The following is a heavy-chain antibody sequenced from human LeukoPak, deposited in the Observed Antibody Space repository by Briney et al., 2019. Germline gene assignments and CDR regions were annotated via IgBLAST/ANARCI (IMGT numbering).Heavy chain of an antibody. CDR2: IIPIFGTA. Sequence: SVKVSCKASGGTFSSYAISWVRQAPGQGLEWMGGIIPIFGTANYAQKFQGRVTITTDESTRTAYMELSSLRSEDTAVYYCAYEVVVPAARNYFDYWGQGTLVTVSS. CDR3: AYEVVVPAARNYFDY. V-gene: IGHV1-69*05. D-gene: IGHD2-2*01. CDR1: GGTFSSYA. J-gene: IGHJ4*02.